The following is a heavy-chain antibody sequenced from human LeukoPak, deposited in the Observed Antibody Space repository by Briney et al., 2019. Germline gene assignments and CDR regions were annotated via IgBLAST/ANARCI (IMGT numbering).Heavy chain of an antibody. J-gene: IGHJ5*02. CDR3: ARSSGTDSGWWYWFDP. Sequence: GGSLRLSCAASGFTFSDYYMSWIRQTPGMRLEWISYITNSGNTIYYADSVEGRFTISRDNANDSLYLLMNSLRAEDTAVYYCARSSGTDSGWWYWFDPWGQGTLVTVSS. CDR1: GFTFSDYY. V-gene: IGHV3-11*01. D-gene: IGHD6-19*01. CDR2: ITNSGNTI.